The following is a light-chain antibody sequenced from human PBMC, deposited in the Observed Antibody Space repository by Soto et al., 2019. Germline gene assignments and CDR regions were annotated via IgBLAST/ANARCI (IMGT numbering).Light chain of an antibody. Sequence: DIQMTQSPSTVSASVGDRVTITCRASQIINGWLAWYQQKPGKAPKLLIYAASNLLSGVPSRFSGSGSGTVFTVNVFSVQPDDSATYYCQHYNSNQLTFGQGTMVEVK. V-gene: IGKV1-5*01. CDR3: QHYNSNQLT. CDR2: AAS. J-gene: IGKJ1*01. CDR1: QIINGW.